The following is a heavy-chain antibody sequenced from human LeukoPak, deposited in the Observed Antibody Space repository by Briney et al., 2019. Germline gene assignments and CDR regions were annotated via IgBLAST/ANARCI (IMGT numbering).Heavy chain of an antibody. CDR3: ARDSSGPLY. D-gene: IGHD6-19*01. CDR2: IYSGGST. CDR1: GFTFRTNS. J-gene: IGHJ4*02. Sequence: GGSLRLSCAASGFTFRTNSMSWVRQSPGKGLEWVSVIYSGGSTYYSDSVNGRFTISRDNYRNTLLLQMNSLRAEDTAVYYCARDSSGPLYWGQGTLVTVSS. V-gene: IGHV3-66*01.